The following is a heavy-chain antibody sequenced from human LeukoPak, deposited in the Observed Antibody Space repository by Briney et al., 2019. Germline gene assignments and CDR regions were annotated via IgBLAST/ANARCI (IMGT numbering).Heavy chain of an antibody. D-gene: IGHD3-9*01. CDR2: ISSSSSYI. J-gene: IGHJ6*02. CDR1: GFTFSSYS. V-gene: IGHV3-21*01. CDR3: ARADWRPYYYYGMDV. Sequence: GSLRLSCAASGFTFSSYSMNWVRQAPGKGLEWVSSISSSSSYIYYADSVKGRFTISRVNAKNSLYLQMNSLRAEDTAVYYCARADWRPYYYYGMDVWGQGTTVTVSS.